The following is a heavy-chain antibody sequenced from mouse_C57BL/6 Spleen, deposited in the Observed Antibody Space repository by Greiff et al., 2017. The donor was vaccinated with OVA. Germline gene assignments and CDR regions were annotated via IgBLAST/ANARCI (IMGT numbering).Heavy chain of an antibody. V-gene: IGHV10-1*01. J-gene: IGHJ2*01. CDR1: GFSFNTYA. CDR2: IRSKSNNYAT. D-gene: IGHD1-1*02. CDR3: VRHYYAGFDY. Sequence: EVKLVESGGGLVQPKGSLKLSCAASGFSFNTYAMNWVRQAPGKGLEWVARIRSKSNNYATYYADSVKDRFTISRDDSESMLYLQMNNLKTEDTAMYYCVRHYYAGFDYWGQGTTLTVSS.